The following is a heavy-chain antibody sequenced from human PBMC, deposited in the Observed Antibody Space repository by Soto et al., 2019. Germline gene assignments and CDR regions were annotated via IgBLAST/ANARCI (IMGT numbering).Heavy chain of an antibody. D-gene: IGHD4-17*01. J-gene: IGHJ5*02. CDR1: GATFSSYT. V-gene: IGHV1-69*08. Sequence: QVQLVQSGAEVKKPGSSVKVSCKASGATFSSYTISWVRQAPGQGLEWMGRIVPILGETNYAQKFQGRVTIIADKSTSTAYMELSSLRSEDTAVYYCARDNTVPTSGWFDPWGQGTLVTVSS. CDR3: ARDNTVPTSGWFDP. CDR2: IVPILGET.